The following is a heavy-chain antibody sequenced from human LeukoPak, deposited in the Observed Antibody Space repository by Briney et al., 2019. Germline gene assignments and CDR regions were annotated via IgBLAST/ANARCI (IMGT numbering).Heavy chain of an antibody. Sequence: PSETLSLTCAVSGYSISSGYYWGWIRQPPGKGREWIGSIYHSGSTYYNPSLKSRVTISVDTSKNQFSLKLSSVTAADTAVYYCAREGTYYYDSSGYSYFDYWGQGTLVTVSS. D-gene: IGHD3-22*01. CDR1: GYSISSGYY. CDR2: IYHSGST. V-gene: IGHV4-38-2*02. CDR3: AREGTYYYDSSGYSYFDY. J-gene: IGHJ4*02.